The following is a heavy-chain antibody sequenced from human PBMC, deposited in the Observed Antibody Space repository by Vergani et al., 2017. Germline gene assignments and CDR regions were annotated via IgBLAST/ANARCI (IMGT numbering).Heavy chain of an antibody. CDR2: INHSGST. J-gene: IGHJ5*02. Sequence: QVQLQQWGAGLLKPSETLSLTCAVYGGSFSGYYWSWIRQPPGKGLEWIGEINHSGSTNYNPSLKSRVTISVDTSKNQCSLKLSSVTAADTAVYYCARGRLARYSSSWNWFDPWGQGTLVTVSS. CDR1: GGSFSGYY. D-gene: IGHD6-13*01. V-gene: IGHV4-34*01. CDR3: ARGRLARYSSSWNWFDP.